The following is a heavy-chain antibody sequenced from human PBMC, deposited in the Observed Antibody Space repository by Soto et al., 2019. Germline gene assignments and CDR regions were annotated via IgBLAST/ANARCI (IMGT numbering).Heavy chain of an antibody. CDR3: ARDRTVGRSGSYYDGWFDY. J-gene: IGHJ4*02. D-gene: IGHD1-26*01. V-gene: IGHV3-30-3*01. CDR2: ISYDGSNK. CDR1: GFTFSSYA. Sequence: GGSLRLSCAASGFTFSSYAMHWVRQAPGKGLEWVAVISYDGSNKYYADSVKGRFTISRDNSKNTLYLQMNSLRAEDTAVYYCARDRTVGRSGSYYDGWFDYWGQGTLVTVSS.